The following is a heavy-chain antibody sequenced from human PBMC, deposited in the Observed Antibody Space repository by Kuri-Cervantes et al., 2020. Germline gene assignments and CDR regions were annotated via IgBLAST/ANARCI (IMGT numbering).Heavy chain of an antibody. J-gene: IGHJ2*01. CDR2: IYYSGST. Sequence: SETLSLTCTVSGGSISSGSYYWSWIRQPPGKGLEWIGYIYYSGSTNYNPSLKSRVTISVDTSKNQFSLKLSSVTAADTAVYYCASRTTSSGYYFGWYFDLWGRGTLVTVSS. V-gene: IGHV4-61*01. CDR1: GGSISSGSYY. CDR3: ASRTTSSGYYFGWYFDL. D-gene: IGHD3-22*01.